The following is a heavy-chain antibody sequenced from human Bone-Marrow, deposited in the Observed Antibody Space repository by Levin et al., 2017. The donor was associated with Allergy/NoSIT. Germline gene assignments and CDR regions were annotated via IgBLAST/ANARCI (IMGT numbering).Heavy chain of an antibody. CDR3: ATAYDLYYFYGMDV. V-gene: IGHV3-15*07. CDR1: GFTLSDAW. Sequence: PGGSLRLSFAASGFTLSDAWMNWVRQAPGKGLEWVGRIRSKADGGARDYAAPLKGRFTISRDDSKNTLYLQMDSLKTEDTAVYYCATAYDLYYFYGMDVWGQGTTVTVSS. D-gene: IGHD3-22*01. CDR2: IRSKADGGAR. J-gene: IGHJ6*02.